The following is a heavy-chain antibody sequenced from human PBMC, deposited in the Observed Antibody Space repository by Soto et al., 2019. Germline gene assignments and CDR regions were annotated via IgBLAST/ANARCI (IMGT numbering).Heavy chain of an antibody. J-gene: IGHJ4*02. CDR3: ARFQYSSSWCETGSPDY. Sequence: QVQLVESGGGVVQPGRSLRLSCAASGFTFSSYGMHWVRQAPGKGLEWVAVIWYDGSNKYYADSVKGRFTISRDNSTNTLYLQMNSLSAEETVVYYCARFQYSSSWCETGSPDYWGQGTLVTVSS. CDR1: GFTFSSYG. D-gene: IGHD6-13*01. CDR2: IWYDGSNK. V-gene: IGHV3-33*01.